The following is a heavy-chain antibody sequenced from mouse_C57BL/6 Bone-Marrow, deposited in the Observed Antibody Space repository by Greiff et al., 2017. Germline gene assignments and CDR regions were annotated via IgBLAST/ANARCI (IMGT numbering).Heavy chain of an antibody. CDR3: ARGGWLLRRFAY. D-gene: IGHD2-3*01. J-gene: IGHJ3*01. CDR2: INPNNGGT. CDR1: GYTFTDYN. V-gene: IGHV1-22*01. Sequence: EVQLLQSGPELVKPGASVTMSCKASGYTFTDYNMHWVKQSHGKSLEWIGYINPNNGGTSYNQKFKGKATLTVNKSYCTAYLELHSLTSEDSAVYYGARGGWLLRRFAYWGQGTLGTVSA.